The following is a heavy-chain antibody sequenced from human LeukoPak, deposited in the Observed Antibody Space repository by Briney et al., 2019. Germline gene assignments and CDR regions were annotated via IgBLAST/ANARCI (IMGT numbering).Heavy chain of an antibody. CDR1: GGSISSYY. CDR3: ARGRIGSGYYYDAFDI. J-gene: IGHJ3*02. Sequence: PSETLSLTCTVSGGSISSYYWSWIRQPAGKGLEWIGYIYHSGSTYYNPSLKSRVTISVDRSKNQFSLKLSSVTAADTAVYYCARGRIGSGYYYDAFDIWGQGTMVTVSS. CDR2: IYHSGST. D-gene: IGHD3-22*01. V-gene: IGHV4-59*12.